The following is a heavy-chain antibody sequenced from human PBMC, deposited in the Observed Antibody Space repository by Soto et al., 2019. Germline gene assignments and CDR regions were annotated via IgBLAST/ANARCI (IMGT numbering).Heavy chain of an antibody. D-gene: IGHD3-10*01. J-gene: IGHJ5*02. CDR1: GYTFTSYG. CDR3: ARDVVVRGIFWFDP. CDR2: ISAYNGNT. Sequence: GASVKVSCKASGYTFTSYGISWVRQAPGQGLEWMGWISAYNGNTNYAQKLQGRVTMTTDASTSTAYMELRSLRSDDTAVYYCARDVVVRGIFWFDPWGQGTLVTVSS. V-gene: IGHV1-18*01.